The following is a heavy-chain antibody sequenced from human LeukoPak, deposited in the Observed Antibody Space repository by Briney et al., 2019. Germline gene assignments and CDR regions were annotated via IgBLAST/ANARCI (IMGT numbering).Heavy chain of an antibody. Sequence: ASVKVSCKASGYTFTSYYINWVRQAPGQGLEWMGWISAYNGHTNYAQKLQDRVTMTTDTSTSTAYMELRSLRDDDTAMYYCARDSAVAGSAVGYWGQGTLVTVTS. V-gene: IGHV1-18*01. CDR3: ARDSAVAGSAVGY. J-gene: IGHJ4*02. D-gene: IGHD6-19*01. CDR1: GYTFTSYY. CDR2: ISAYNGHT.